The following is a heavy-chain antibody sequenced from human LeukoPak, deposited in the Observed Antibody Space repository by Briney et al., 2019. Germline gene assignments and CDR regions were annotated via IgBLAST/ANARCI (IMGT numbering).Heavy chain of an antibody. CDR1: GGTFSSYA. J-gene: IGHJ6*03. V-gene: IGHV1-69*05. CDR3: ARGLRDDILTGQKYYYYYMDV. CDR2: IIPIFGTA. Sequence: SVKVSCKASGGTFSSYAISWVRQAPGQGLEWMGRIIPIFGTANYPQKFQGRVTITTDESTSTAYMELSSLRSEDTAVYYCARGLRDDILTGQKYYYYYMDVWGKGTTVTVSS. D-gene: IGHD3-9*01.